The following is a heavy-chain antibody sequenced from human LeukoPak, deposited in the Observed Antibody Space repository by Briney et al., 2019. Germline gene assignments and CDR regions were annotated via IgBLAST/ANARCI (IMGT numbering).Heavy chain of an antibody. D-gene: IGHD6-13*01. V-gene: IGHV4-30-2*01. CDR2: INHSGST. CDR1: GGSISSGGYS. CDR3: ARSSIAEAHDY. J-gene: IGHJ4*02. Sequence: SQTLSLTCAVSGGSISSGGYSWSWIRQPPGQGLEWIGEINHSGSTNYNPSLKSRVTISVDTSKNQFSLKLSSVTAADTAVYYCARSSIAEAHDYWGQGTLVTVSS.